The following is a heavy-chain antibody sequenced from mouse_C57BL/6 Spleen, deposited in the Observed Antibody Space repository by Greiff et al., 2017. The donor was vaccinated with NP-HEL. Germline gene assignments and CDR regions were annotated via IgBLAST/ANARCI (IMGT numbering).Heavy chain of an antibody. D-gene: IGHD2-4*01. Sequence: EVKLMESGGGLVKPGGSLKLSCAASGFTFSDYGMHWVRQAPEKGLEWVAYISSGSSTIYYADTVKGRFTISRDNAKNTLFLQMTSLRSEDTAMYYCARGDYGVWYFDVWGTGTTVTVSS. CDR2: ISSGSSTI. V-gene: IGHV5-17*01. CDR1: GFTFSDYG. J-gene: IGHJ1*03. CDR3: ARGDYGVWYFDV.